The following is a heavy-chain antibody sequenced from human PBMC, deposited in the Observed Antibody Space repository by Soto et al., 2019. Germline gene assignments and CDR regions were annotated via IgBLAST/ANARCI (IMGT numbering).Heavy chain of an antibody. D-gene: IGHD2-15*01. Sequence: PSETLSLTCTVSGGSISSSSYYWGWIRQPPGKGLEWIGSIYYSGSTYYNPSLKSRVTISVDTSKNQFSLKLSSVTAADTAVYYCARGLVAAPYYFDYWGQGTLVTVSS. V-gene: IGHV4-39*01. CDR1: GGSISSSSYY. J-gene: IGHJ4*02. CDR2: IYYSGST. CDR3: ARGLVAAPYYFDY.